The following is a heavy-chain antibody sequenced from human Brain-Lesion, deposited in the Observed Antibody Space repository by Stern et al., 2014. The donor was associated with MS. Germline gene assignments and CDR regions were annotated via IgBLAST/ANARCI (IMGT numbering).Heavy chain of an antibody. J-gene: IGHJ5*02. CDR1: GFSVSNNY. CDR2: IYSGGGT. V-gene: IGHV3-53*01. Sequence: EVQLLASGGKLIHPGESLRISCAASGFSVSNNYMTRVRQAPGKGLEWVXLIYSGGGTYYADSVKGRFTISRDNSKNTLYLQMNNLRAEDTAVYYCARDRTCTGGSCYGTWGQGTLVTVSS. D-gene: IGHD2-15*01. CDR3: ARDRTCTGGSCYGT.